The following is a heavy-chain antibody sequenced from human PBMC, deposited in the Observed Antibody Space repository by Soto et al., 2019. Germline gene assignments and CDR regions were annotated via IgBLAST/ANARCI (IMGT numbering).Heavy chain of an antibody. D-gene: IGHD5-18*01. Sequence: QVQLQQWGAGLLKPSETLSLTCAVYGGSFSGYYWSWIRQSPGNGLEWIGEINHSGSTNYHPSLKTRVTISVDTSKNQFSLKLSSVTAADTAVYYCARGNKGYIYGSGCAFDIWGQGTMLTVSS. V-gene: IGHV4-34*01. J-gene: IGHJ3*02. CDR2: INHSGST. CDR3: ARGNKGYIYGSGCAFDI. CDR1: GGSFSGYY.